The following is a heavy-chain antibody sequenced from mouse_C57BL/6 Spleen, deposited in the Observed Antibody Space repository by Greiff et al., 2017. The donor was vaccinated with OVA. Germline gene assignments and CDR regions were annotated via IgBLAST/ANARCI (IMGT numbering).Heavy chain of an antibody. CDR3: ATGTVFYAMDY. J-gene: IGHJ4*01. CDR2: ISYDGSN. CDR1: GYSITSGYY. V-gene: IGHV3-6*01. D-gene: IGHD4-1*01. Sequence: EVKLMESGPGLVKPSQSLSLTCSVTGYSITSGYYWNWIRQFPGNKLEWMGYISYDGSNNYNPSLKNRISITRDTSKNQFFLKLNSVTTEDTATDYCATGTVFYAMDYWGQGTSVTVSS.